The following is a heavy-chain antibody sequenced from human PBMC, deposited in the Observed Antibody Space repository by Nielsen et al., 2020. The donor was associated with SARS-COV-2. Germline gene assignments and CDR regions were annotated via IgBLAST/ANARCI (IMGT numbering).Heavy chain of an antibody. CDR3: ARLHSSSWPLYYYYYYGMDV. Sequence: SETLSLTCAVCGGSFSGYYWSWIRQPPGKGLEWIGYIYYSGSTNYNPSLKSRVTISVDTSKNQFSLKLSSVTAADTAVYYCARLHSSSWPLYYYYYYGMDVWGQGTTVTVSS. D-gene: IGHD6-13*01. CDR1: GGSFSGYY. J-gene: IGHJ6*02. CDR2: IYYSGST. V-gene: IGHV4-59*08.